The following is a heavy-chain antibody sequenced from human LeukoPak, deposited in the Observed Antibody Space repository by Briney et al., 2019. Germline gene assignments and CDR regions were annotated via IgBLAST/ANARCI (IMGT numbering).Heavy chain of an antibody. CDR3: ARVRRVAVTPYYFDN. J-gene: IGHJ4*02. D-gene: IGHD5-24*01. CDR2: TYYRAKWYN. CDR1: GDSVSSDSAA. V-gene: IGHV6-1*01. Sequence: SQTLSLTCAISGDSVSSDSAAWNWIRQSPSRGLEWLGRTYYRAKWYNDYAVSVKSRITINPDTSKNQFSLQLNSVTPDDTAVYYCARVRRVAVTPYYFDNWGQGTLVTVSS.